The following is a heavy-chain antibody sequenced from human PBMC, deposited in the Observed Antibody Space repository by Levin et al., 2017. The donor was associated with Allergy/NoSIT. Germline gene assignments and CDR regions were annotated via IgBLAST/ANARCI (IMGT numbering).Heavy chain of an antibody. Sequence: PGGSLRLSCEASGFTSASGFTFRTSAMHWVRQAPGKGLEWVALISYDGSEKHYADSVKGRFTISRDNSKNMAYLEMNSLSAEDTAVYYCARAIFGAVRMGENYFGMDVWGQGTTVTVS. CDR2: ISYDGSEK. CDR1: GFTFRTSA. CDR3: ARAIFGAVRMGENYFGMDV. J-gene: IGHJ6*02. D-gene: IGHD3-3*01. V-gene: IGHV3-30-3*01.